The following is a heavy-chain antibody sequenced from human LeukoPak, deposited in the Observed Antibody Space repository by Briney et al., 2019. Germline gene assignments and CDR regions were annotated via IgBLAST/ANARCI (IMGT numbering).Heavy chain of an antibody. V-gene: IGHV3-23*01. CDR1: GFTFSSYA. J-gene: IGHJ3*02. CDR2: ISGSGGST. D-gene: IGHD2-2*01. CDR3: AKERTILVVFPDAFDI. Sequence: PEGSLRLSCAASGFTFSSYAMSWVRQAPGKGLEWVSAISGSGGSTYYADSVKGRFTISRDNSKNTLYLQMNSLRAEDTAVYYCAKERTILVVFPDAFDIWGQGTMVTVSS.